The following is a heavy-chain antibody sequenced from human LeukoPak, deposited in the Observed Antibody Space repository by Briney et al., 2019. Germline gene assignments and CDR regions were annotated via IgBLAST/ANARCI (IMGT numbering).Heavy chain of an antibody. J-gene: IGHJ4*02. CDR2: IYYSGKS. V-gene: IGHV4-39*07. CDR3: ARAIEVGAMTPFDY. D-gene: IGHD1-26*01. CDR1: GGSISSIYFY. Sequence: SETLSLTCTVPGGSISSIYFYWAWIRQPPGKGLEWIGSIYYSGKSYYNPSLKSRVTISVDTSKNQFSLKLSSVTAADTAVYYCARAIEVGAMTPFDYWGQGTLVTVSS.